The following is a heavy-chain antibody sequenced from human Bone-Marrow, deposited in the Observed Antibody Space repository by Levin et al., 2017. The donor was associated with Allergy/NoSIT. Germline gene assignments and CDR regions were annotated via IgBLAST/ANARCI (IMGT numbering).Heavy chain of an antibody. CDR3: AKTREFSYGPFDH. CDR1: GFTFSNYD. CDR2: ISNDGSDK. D-gene: IGHD4-17*01. J-gene: IGHJ4*02. V-gene: IGHV3-30*18. Sequence: GGSLRLSCAASGFTFSNYDMHWVRQTPGKGLEWVTFISNDGSDKYYADSVKGRFTISRDNSKNTLYLQMNNLRPEDTAVYYCAKTREFSYGPFDHWGLGTLVTVSS.